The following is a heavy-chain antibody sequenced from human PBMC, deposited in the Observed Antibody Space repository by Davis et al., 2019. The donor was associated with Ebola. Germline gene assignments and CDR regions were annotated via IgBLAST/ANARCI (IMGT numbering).Heavy chain of an antibody. D-gene: IGHD6-6*01. J-gene: IGHJ6*02. CDR1: GFTFSGSA. V-gene: IGHV3-73*01. CDR2: IRSKANSYAT. CDR3: ARSSIAARPGYYYGMDV. Sequence: GGSLKISCAASGFTFSGSAMHWVRQASGKGLEWVGRIRSKANSYATAYAASVKGRFTISRDDSKNTAYLQMNSLRAEDTAVYYCARSSIAARPGYYYGMDVWGQGTTVTVSS.